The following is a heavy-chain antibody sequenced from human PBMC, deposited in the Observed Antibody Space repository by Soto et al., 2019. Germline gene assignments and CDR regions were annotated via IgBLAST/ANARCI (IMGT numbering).Heavy chain of an antibody. CDR2: IRRKANSYTT. J-gene: IGHJ6*02. V-gene: IGHV3-72*01. CDR3: AMLGGWSGGSNDMDV. D-gene: IGHD6-19*01. Sequence: EVQLVESGGGLVQPGGSLRLSCAASGLIFSDYHMDWVRQAPGKGLEWVGRIRRKANSYTTEYAASVKGRFTISRDDSKSSLYLQRKSLTTEDTAVYYCAMLGGWSGGSNDMDVWGQGNTVNVSS. CDR1: GLIFSDYH.